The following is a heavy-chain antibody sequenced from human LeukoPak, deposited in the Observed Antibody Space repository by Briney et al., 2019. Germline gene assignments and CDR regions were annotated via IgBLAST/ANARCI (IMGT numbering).Heavy chain of an antibody. Sequence: SETLSLTCSVSGESVSSGRHYWGWLRQTPGKGLEWIGSVYYSGNTFHNPSLKSRVTTSVDTSKNQVSLRVNFVTAADTAVYYCARHLSGTTTAHYFDYWGQGILVTVSS. CDR3: ARHLSGTTTAHYFDY. CDR1: GESVSSGRHY. CDR2: VYYSGNT. V-gene: IGHV4-39*01. D-gene: IGHD1-1*01. J-gene: IGHJ4*02.